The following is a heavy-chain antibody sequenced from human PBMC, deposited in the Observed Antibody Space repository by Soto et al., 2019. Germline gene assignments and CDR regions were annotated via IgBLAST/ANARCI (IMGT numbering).Heavy chain of an antibody. CDR1: GFTFSGSA. CDR3: AIVATPWAFDI. CDR2: IRSKANSYAT. Sequence: LRLSCAASGFTFSGSAMHWVRQASGKGPEWVGRIRSKANSYATAYAASVKGRFTISRDDSKNTAYLQMNSLKTEDTAVYYCAIVATPWAFDIWGQGTMVTVSS. V-gene: IGHV3-73*01. D-gene: IGHD5-12*01. J-gene: IGHJ3*02.